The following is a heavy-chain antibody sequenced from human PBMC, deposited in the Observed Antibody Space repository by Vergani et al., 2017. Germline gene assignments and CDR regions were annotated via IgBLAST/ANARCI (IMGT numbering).Heavy chain of an antibody. CDR3: ASSEPLTDSSGDFDY. J-gene: IGHJ4*02. CDR2: IYSSGST. V-gene: IGHV4-39*01. D-gene: IGHD3-22*01. Sequence: QLQLQESGPGLVKPSETLSLTCTVSGGSISSSSYYWGWIRQPPGKGLEWIGSIYSSGSTYYNPSLKSRVTISVDTSKNQFSRKLSSVTAADTAVYYCASSEPLTDSSGDFDYWGQGTLVTVSS. CDR1: GGSISSSSYY.